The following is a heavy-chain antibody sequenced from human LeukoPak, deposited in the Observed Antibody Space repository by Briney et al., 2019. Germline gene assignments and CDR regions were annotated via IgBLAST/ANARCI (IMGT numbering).Heavy chain of an antibody. Sequence: PGGSLRLSCVASGFTFSSHWMSWVRQAPGKGLEWVSGIGSNGVDTYYADSAKGRFTISRDNSKNTVYLQMNSLRAEDTALYYCVKAYTTSGTYSEPWGQGTLVTVSS. J-gene: IGHJ4*02. V-gene: IGHV3-23*01. CDR3: VKAYTTSGTYSEP. CDR1: GFTFSSHW. D-gene: IGHD1-26*01. CDR2: IGSNGVDT.